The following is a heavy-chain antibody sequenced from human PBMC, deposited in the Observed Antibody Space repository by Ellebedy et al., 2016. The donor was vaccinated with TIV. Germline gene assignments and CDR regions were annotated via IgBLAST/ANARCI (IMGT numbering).Heavy chain of an antibody. D-gene: IGHD6-19*01. J-gene: IGHJ4*02. V-gene: IGHV4-59*01. CDR3: ARGGSGWYFDN. CDR1: GGSISSYY. CDR2: VYYIGTT. Sequence: MPSETLSLTCTVSGGSISSYYWSWIRQPPGKGLEWIGHVYYIGTTNYNPSLKSRVTMSVDMSKSQFSLKLDSVIAADTAVYFCARGGSGWYFDNWGQGTLVTVSS.